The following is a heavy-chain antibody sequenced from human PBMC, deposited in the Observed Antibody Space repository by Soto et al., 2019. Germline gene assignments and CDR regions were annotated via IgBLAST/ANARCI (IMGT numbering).Heavy chain of an antibody. D-gene: IGHD4-4*01. CDR2: IRGSGGST. V-gene: IGHV3-23*01. CDR3: AKDGYSSNWPDYFDD. J-gene: IGHJ4*02. Sequence: EVQLLESGGDLVQPGGSLRLSCAASGFTFSSYAMTWVRQAPGKGLEWVSTIRGSGGSTYYADSVKGRFTISRDNSKNTLNLQMNSLRAEDTAVYYCAKDGYSSNWPDYFDDWGQGTLVTVSS. CDR1: GFTFSSYA.